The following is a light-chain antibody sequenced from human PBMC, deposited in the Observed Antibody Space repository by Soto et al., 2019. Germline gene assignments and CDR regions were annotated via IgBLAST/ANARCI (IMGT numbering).Light chain of an antibody. Sequence: QSALTQPASVSGSPGQSITISCTGTSSDVGGYNYVSWYQHHPGKAPELMIYGVSNRPSGVSNRFSGSKSGNTASLTISGLQAEDEADCYCSSYTGSSTLLFGGGTKLTVL. CDR2: GVS. J-gene: IGLJ2*01. CDR1: SSDVGGYNY. CDR3: SSYTGSSTLL. V-gene: IGLV2-14*03.